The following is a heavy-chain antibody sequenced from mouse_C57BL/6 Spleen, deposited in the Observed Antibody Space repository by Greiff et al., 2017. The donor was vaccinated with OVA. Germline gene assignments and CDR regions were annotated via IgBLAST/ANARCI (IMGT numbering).Heavy chain of an antibody. CDR3: ARQSGYDVFAY. CDR2: ISGGGGNT. J-gene: IGHJ3*01. D-gene: IGHD2-2*01. Sequence: VQLKESGGGLVKPGGSLKLSCAASGFTFSSYTMSWVRQTPEKRLEWVATISGGGGNTYYPDSVKGRFTISRDNAKNTLYLQMSSLRSEDTALYYCARQSGYDVFAYWGQGTLVTVSA. CDR1: GFTFSSYT. V-gene: IGHV5-9*01.